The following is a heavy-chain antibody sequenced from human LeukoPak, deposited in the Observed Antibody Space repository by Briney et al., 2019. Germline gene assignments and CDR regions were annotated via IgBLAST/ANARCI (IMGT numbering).Heavy chain of an antibody. CDR3: ARGTDYDMTWEYDY. D-gene: IGHD3-9*01. Sequence: GGSLRLSCAASGFTLSSYSMNWVRQAPGKGLEWVSSISSSSSYIYYADSVKGRFTISRDNAKNSLYLQMNSLRAEDTAVYYCARGTDYDMTWEYDYWGQGTLVTVSS. V-gene: IGHV3-21*01. J-gene: IGHJ4*02. CDR1: GFTLSSYS. CDR2: ISSSSSYI.